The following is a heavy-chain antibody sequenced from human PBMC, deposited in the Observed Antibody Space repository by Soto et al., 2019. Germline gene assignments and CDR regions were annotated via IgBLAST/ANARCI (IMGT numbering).Heavy chain of an antibody. J-gene: IGHJ4*02. Sequence: PVGSLRLSCAASGFTFSTYSMNWVRQAPGQGLEWVSSISGSGNYTHYADFLRGRFTISRDNAKTSLYLQMNSLRAEDTVVYYRAREGFNNHIEYYFVYWGQGTVVTVSS. V-gene: IGHV3-21*01. CDR2: ISGSGNYT. CDR3: AREGFNNHIEYYFVY. D-gene: IGHD1-20*01. CDR1: GFTFSTYS.